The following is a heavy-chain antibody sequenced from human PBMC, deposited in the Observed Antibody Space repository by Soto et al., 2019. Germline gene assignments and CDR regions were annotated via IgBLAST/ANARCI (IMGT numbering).Heavy chain of an antibody. CDR2: ISAYNGNT. Sequence: QVQLVQSGAEVKKPGASVKVSCKASGYTFTNFGISWVRQAPGQGLEWMGWISAYNGNTNYAQKLQGRVTMTTDTTTSTDYMELRGVRFHDTAVYYCARGGTPIDYWCQGTLVTVSS. D-gene: IGHD3-16*01. J-gene: IGHJ4*02. V-gene: IGHV1-18*01. CDR3: ARGGTPIDY. CDR1: GYTFTNFG.